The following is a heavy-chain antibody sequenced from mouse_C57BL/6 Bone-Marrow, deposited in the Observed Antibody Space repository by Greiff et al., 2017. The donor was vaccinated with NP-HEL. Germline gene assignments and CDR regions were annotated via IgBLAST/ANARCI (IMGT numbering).Heavy chain of an antibody. CDR2: INPNNGGT. J-gene: IGHJ2*01. V-gene: IGHV1-18*01. CDR3: ARSRGWLLPYYFDY. D-gene: IGHD2-3*01. CDR1: GYTFTDYN. Sequence: EVKLVESGPELVKPGASVKIPCKASGYTFTDYNMDWVKQSHGKSLEWIGDINPNNGGTIYNQKFKGKATLTVDKSSSTAYMELRSLTSEDTAVYYCARSRGWLLPYYFDYWGQGTTLTVSS.